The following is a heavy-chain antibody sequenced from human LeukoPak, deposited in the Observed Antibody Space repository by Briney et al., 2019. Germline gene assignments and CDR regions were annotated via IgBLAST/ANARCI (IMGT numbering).Heavy chain of an antibody. D-gene: IGHD3-10*01. CDR2: ISSSSSTI. CDR1: GFTFSSYS. V-gene: IGHV3-48*01. CDR3: ARDGGPMVRGVISY. J-gene: IGHJ4*02. Sequence: GGSLRLSCAASGFTFSSYSMNWVRQAPGKGLEWVSYISSSSSTIYYADSVKGRFTISRDNAKNSLYLQMNSLRAEDTAVYYCARDGGPMVRGVISYWGQGTLVTVSS.